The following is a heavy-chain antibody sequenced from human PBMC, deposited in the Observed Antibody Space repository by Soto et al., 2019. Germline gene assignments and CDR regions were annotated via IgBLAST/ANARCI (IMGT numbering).Heavy chain of an antibody. CDR3: AIAGGWALLDY. V-gene: IGHV3-21*01. CDR1: GFTFSSYS. CDR2: ISYSSSYI. Sequence: EVQLVESGGGLVKPGGSLRLSCAASGFTFSSYSMNWVRQAPGKGLEWVSCISYSSSYIYYADSVKGRFTISRDNAKNSPYLQMNSLRAEDTAVYYCAIAGGWALLDYWGQGTLVTVSS. D-gene: IGHD1-26*01. J-gene: IGHJ4*02.